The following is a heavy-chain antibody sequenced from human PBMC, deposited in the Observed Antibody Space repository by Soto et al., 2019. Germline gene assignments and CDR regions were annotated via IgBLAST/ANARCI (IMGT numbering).Heavy chain of an antibody. CDR3: AAVRGHVGSLSFDY. V-gene: IGHV1-69-2*01. D-gene: IGHD1-26*01. Sequence: EVLLQHSGAEAMKPGTAVKISCKVSGNTFTDLHMHWVKQAPGKGLEWVGLVVIENDERLYAEKFRGRLNINADTSRQISYMELTSLTSDDTAMYFGAAVRGHVGSLSFDYWVQGIVFTVSA. J-gene: IGHJ4*02. CDR1: GNTFTDLH. CDR2: VVIENDER.